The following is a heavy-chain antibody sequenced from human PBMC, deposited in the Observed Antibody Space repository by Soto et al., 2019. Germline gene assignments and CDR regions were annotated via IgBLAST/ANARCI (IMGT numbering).Heavy chain of an antibody. CDR1: GYSFTSYW. CDR3: ARGASDIVLMVYAPNWFDP. CDR2: IDPSDSYT. D-gene: IGHD2-8*01. J-gene: IGHJ5*02. V-gene: IGHV5-10-1*01. Sequence: GESLKISCKGSGYSFTSYWISWVRQMPGKGLEWMGRIDPSDSYTNYSPSFQGHVTISADKSISTAYLQWSSLKASDTAMYYCARGASDIVLMVYAPNWFDPWGQGTLVTVSS.